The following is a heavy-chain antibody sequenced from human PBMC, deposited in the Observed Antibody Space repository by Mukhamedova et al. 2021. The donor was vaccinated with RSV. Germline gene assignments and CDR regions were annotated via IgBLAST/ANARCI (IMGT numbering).Heavy chain of an antibody. D-gene: IGHD6-19*01. J-gene: IGHJ4*02. CDR1: G. CDR2: IWYDESNK. Sequence: GMHWVRQAPGKGLEWVALIWYDESNKYYADSVKGRFTISRDNSKNTLYLQMDSLRAEDTAVYYCDRKYSGGLIDYWGQGTLVTVS. CDR3: DRKYSGGLIDY. V-gene: IGHV3-33*01.